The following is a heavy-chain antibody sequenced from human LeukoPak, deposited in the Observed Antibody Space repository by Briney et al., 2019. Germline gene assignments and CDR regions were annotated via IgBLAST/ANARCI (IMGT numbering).Heavy chain of an antibody. Sequence: GASVKVSCKASDYTFTRYGISWVRQAPGQGLEWMGWISAYNGNTNYAQKLQGRVTMTTDTSTSTAYMELRSLRSDDTAVYYCARAPGYYYDSSGYNQPFRYWGQGTLVTVSS. CDR1: DYTFTRYG. CDR2: ISAYNGNT. D-gene: IGHD3-22*01. J-gene: IGHJ4*02. CDR3: ARAPGYYYDSSGYNQPFRY. V-gene: IGHV1-18*01.